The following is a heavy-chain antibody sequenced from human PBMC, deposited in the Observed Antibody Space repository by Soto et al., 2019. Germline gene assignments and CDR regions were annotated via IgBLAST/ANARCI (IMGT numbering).Heavy chain of an antibody. D-gene: IGHD2-15*01. Sequence: EVQLLESGGGLVQPGGSLRLSCAASGFTFSSHAMNWVRQAPGKGLELVSTIRVSGGSTSYADSVKGRFTISRDNSKKTLYLQMNSLRAEDTAVYYCAKDRYCSGGSCSGDFDYWGQGTLVTVSS. CDR2: IRVSGGST. J-gene: IGHJ4*02. CDR3: AKDRYCSGGSCSGDFDY. V-gene: IGHV3-23*01. CDR1: GFTFSSHA.